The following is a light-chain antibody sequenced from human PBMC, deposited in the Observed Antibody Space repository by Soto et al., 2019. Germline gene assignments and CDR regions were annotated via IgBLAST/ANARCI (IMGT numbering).Light chain of an antibody. CDR3: QSYDSSLSGYV. J-gene: IGLJ1*01. CDR2: GNS. Sequence: SVLTRPPSVAGAPGQRVTIACTVSSSNIGAGYDVHWYQQLPGTAPKLLIYGNSNRPSGVPDRFSGSKSGTSASLAITGLQAEDEADSYCQSYDSSLSGYVFGPGTMVTVL. CDR1: SSNIGAGYD. V-gene: IGLV1-40*01.